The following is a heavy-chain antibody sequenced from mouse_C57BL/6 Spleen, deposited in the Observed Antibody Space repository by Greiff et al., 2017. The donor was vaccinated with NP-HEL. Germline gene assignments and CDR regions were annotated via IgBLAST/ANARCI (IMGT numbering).Heavy chain of an antibody. CDR3: ARGGAYWYFDV. CDR2: IYPGDGDT. Sequence: VQLQQSGAELVKPGASVKISCKASGYAFSSYWMNWVKQRPGKGLEWLGQIYPGDGDTNYNGKFKSKATLTADKSSSTAYMQLSSLTSEDAAVYLCARGGAYWYFDVGGTGTTVTVSS. J-gene: IGHJ1*03. V-gene: IGHV1-80*01. CDR1: GYAFSSYW.